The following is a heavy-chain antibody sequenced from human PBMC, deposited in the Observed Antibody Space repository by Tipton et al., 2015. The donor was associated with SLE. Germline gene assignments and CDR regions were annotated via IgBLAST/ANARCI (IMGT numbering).Heavy chain of an antibody. V-gene: IGHV1-2*02. CDR1: GYTLSDYH. D-gene: IGHD5-12*01. Sequence: QLVQSGAEVKKPGASVEVSCKASGYTLSDYHLHWVRQAPGQGLEWMGWINRDSGGTTYAQKFQGRVSMTRDTSISTAYMQLSRLRPDDTAVYYCARGGEAVNYDVSYYMDVWGKGTAVTVSS. CDR2: INRDSGGT. CDR3: ARGGEAVNYDVSYYMDV. J-gene: IGHJ6*03.